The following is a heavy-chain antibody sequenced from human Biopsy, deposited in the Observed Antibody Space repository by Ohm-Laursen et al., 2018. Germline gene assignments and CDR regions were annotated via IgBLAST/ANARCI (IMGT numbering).Heavy chain of an antibody. D-gene: IGHD3-3*01. V-gene: IGHV4-39*01. CDR1: GGSISDCTYH. CDR2: IYYSGNT. Sequence: TLSFTCTVSGGSISDCTYHWGWIRQSPGKGLEWIGNIYYSGNTDYSPSLKSRVTISVDTSNNKFSLKLRSVTAADTAVYYCARQVDFWSGYVDYWGQGTLVAVSS. J-gene: IGHJ4*02. CDR3: ARQVDFWSGYVDY.